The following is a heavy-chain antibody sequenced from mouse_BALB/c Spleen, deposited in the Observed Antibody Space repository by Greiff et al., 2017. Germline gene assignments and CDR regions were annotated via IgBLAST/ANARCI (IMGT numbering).Heavy chain of an antibody. CDR1: GFSLTGYG. D-gene: IGHD2-1*01. CDR3: AREEGNYEGAMDY. CDR2: IWGDGST. Sequence: VKLMESGPGLVAPSQSLSITCTVSGFSLTGYGVNWVRQPPGKGLEWLGMIWGDGSTDYNSALKSRLSISKDNSKSQVFLKMNSLQTDDTARYYCAREEGNYEGAMDYWGQGTSVTVSS. V-gene: IGHV2-6-7*01. J-gene: IGHJ4*01.